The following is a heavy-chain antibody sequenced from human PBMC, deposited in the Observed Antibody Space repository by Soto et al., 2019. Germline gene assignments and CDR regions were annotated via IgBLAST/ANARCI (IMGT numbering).Heavy chain of an antibody. CDR1: GFMFSAYA. V-gene: IGHV3-30*04. J-gene: IGHJ4*01. CDR3: ARDPSPYTSGWYGIDF. D-gene: IGHD6-19*01. CDR2: ISYDGTNK. Sequence: GGSLRLSCAASGFMFSAYAMLWVRQAPGKGLEWVAAISYDGTNKYYADSIKGRFTISRDNSANTLFPQVNSLGREDTAMYYCARDPSPYTSGWYGIDFWGHGTLVTVSS.